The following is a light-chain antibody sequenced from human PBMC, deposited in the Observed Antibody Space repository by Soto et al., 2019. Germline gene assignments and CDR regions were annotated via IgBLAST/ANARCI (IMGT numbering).Light chain of an antibody. CDR3: QSYDSSLSGVV. CDR2: RNI. V-gene: IGLV1-40*01. J-gene: IGLJ3*02. CDR1: SSNIGAGYD. Sequence: QSVLTQPPSVSGALGQRVTISCTGRSSNIGAGYDVHWYQQLPGTAPKLLIYRNINRPSGVPDRFSGSQSGTSASLAITGLQAEDEADYFCQSYDSSLSGVVFGGGTKVNVL.